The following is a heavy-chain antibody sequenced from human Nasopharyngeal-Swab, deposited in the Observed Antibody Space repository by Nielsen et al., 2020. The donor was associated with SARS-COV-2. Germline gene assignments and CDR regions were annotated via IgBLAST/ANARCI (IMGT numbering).Heavy chain of an antibody. V-gene: IGHV3-30*03. J-gene: IGHJ5*02. CDR3: ATSPGIAAAGPNWFDT. CDR2: ISYDGSNK. Sequence: GESLKISCAASGFTFSSYGMHWVRQAPGKGLEWVAVISYDGSNKYYADSVKGRFTISRDNSKNTLYLQMNSLRAEDTAVYYCATSPGIAAAGPNWFDTWGQGTLVTVSS. D-gene: IGHD6-13*01. CDR1: GFTFSSYG.